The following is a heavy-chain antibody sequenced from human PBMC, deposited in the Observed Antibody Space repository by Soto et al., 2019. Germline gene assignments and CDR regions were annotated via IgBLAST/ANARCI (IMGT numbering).Heavy chain of an antibody. V-gene: IGHV4-61*01. J-gene: IGHJ4*01. CDR3: ARDRGVIPYYFDY. CDR1: GGSVSSGSYY. CDR2: IYYSGST. Sequence: NPSETLSLTCTVSGGSVSSGSYYWSWIRQPPGKGLEWIGYIYYSGSTNYNPSLKSRVTISVDTSKNQFSLKLSSVTAADTAVYYCARDRGVIPYYFDYSGHGTLGTVSS. D-gene: IGHD3-10*01.